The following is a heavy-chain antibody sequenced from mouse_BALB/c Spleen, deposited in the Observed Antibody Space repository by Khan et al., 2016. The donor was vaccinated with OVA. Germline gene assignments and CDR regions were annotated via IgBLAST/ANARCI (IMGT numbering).Heavy chain of an antibody. J-gene: IGHJ4*01. CDR1: GFSLTNYG. D-gene: IGHD2-10*01. CDR3: ARQPYYHYNIMDY. CDR2: IWSDGST. V-gene: IGHV2-6-1*01. Sequence: QGQLKESGPGLVAPSQSLSITCTISGFSLTNYGVHWVRQPPGKGLEWLVVIWSDGSTTYNSAPKSRLTISKDNSKSQVFLKMNSLQTDDTAVYFCARQPYYHYNIMDYWGQGTSVTVSS.